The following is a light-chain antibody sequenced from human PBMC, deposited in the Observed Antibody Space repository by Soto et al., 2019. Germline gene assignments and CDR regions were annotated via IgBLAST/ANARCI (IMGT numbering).Light chain of an antibody. J-gene: IGKJ1*01. CDR1: QSVSSSY. Sequence: EIVLTQSPGTLSLSPGERATLSCRASQSVSSSYLAWYQQKPGQAPRLLIYGASSRATGIPDRFSGSGSGTDFTLTISRLEPEDFAVYYCQQDLGAFGPGTKV. CDR2: GAS. V-gene: IGKV3-20*01. CDR3: QQDLGA.